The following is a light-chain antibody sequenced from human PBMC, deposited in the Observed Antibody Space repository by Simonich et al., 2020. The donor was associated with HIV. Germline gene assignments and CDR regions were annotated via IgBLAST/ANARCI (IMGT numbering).Light chain of an antibody. CDR1: QGISSA. V-gene: IGKV1-13*02. CDR3: QQFNSYPPT. Sequence: AIQLTQSPSSLSASVGDRVTITCRASQGISSALAWYQQKPGKAPKLLIYDASGLQSGVPSRFSGSGSGTDCTLTISSLQPEDFATYYCQQFNSYPPTFGQGTRLEIK. J-gene: IGKJ5*01. CDR2: DAS.